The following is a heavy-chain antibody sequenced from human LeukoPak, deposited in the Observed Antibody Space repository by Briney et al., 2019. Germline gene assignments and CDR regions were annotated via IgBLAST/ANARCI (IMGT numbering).Heavy chain of an antibody. CDR3: ARAPGGRPRFYYYYYMDV. D-gene: IGHD3-10*01. CDR2: IYHSGST. V-gene: IGHV4-34*01. J-gene: IGHJ6*03. Sequence: PSETLSLTCAVYGGSFSGYYWTWIRQPPGKGLEWIGSIYHSGSTYYNPSLKSRVTISVDTSKNQFSLKLSSVTAADTAVYYCARAPGGRPRFYYYYYMDVWGKGTTVTVSS. CDR1: GGSFSGYY.